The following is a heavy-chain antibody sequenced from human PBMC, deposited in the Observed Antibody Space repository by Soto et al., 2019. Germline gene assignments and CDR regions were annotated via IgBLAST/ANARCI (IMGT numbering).Heavy chain of an antibody. CDR1: GFTFSSYS. D-gene: IGHD3-22*01. CDR2: ISSSSSYI. CDR3: ATGEYYYDSSGYYYC. J-gene: IGHJ4*02. Sequence: EVQLVESGGGLVKPGGSLRLSCAASGFTFSSYSMNWVRQAPGKGLEWVSSISSSSSYIYYADSVKGRFTISRDNAKNSRYLQMNRLRAEDTAVYYCATGEYYYDSSGYYYCWGQGTLVTVSS. V-gene: IGHV3-21*01.